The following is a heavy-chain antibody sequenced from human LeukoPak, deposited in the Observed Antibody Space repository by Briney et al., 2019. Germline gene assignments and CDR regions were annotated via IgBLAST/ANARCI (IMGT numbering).Heavy chain of an antibody. J-gene: IGHJ6*03. CDR1: GYSFTSYW. CDR3: ARQTRVVVPAAIKDYYYYMDV. D-gene: IGHD2-2*02. Sequence: GESLKISCKGSGYSFTSYWIGWVRQMPGKGLEWMGIIYPGDSDTRYSPSFQGQVTISADKSISTAYLQWSSLKAPDTAMYYCARQTRVVVPAAIKDYYYYMDVWGKGTTVTVSS. CDR2: IYPGDSDT. V-gene: IGHV5-51*01.